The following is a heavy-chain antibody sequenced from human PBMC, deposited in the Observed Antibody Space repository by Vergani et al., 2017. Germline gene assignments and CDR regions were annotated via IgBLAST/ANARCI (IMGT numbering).Heavy chain of an antibody. V-gene: IGHV3-23*01. D-gene: IGHD6-13*01. Sequence: EVQLLESGGGLVQPGGSLRLSCAASGFTFSSYAMSWVRQAPGKGLEWVSAISGSGGSTYYAASVKGRFTISRDNSKNTLYLQMNSLRAEDTAVYYCAKRYVXSLYSSSWYEGINWFDPWGQGTLVTVSS. CDR1: GFTFSSYA. CDR3: AKRYVXSLYSSSWYEGINWFDP. J-gene: IGHJ5*02. CDR2: ISGSGGST.